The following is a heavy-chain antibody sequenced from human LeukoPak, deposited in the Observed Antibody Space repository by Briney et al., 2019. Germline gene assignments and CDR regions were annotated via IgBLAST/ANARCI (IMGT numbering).Heavy chain of an antibody. D-gene: IGHD3-9*01. CDR3: ARNTYYDILTGYLFDY. J-gene: IGHJ4*02. Sequence: ASVKVSCKASGYTFTTYNINWVRQAPGQGLEWMGWISGYNGNTNYAQKLQGRVTMTTDTSTSTAYMELRSLRSDDTAVYYCARNTYYDILTGYLFDYWGQGTLVTVSS. V-gene: IGHV1-18*01. CDR1: GYTFTTYN. CDR2: ISGYNGNT.